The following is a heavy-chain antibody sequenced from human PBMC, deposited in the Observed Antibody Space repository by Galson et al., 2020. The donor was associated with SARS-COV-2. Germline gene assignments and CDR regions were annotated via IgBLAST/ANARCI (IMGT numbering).Heavy chain of an antibody. CDR1: AASIRGYY. V-gene: IGHV4-59*08. J-gene: IGHJ6*02. D-gene: IGHD3-9*01. CDR2: VYDTGAP. CDR3: ARRKDGYYDILTGWMRESEYYDYLDA. Sequence: ETSEPLSLPCSVPAASIRGYYWTWTRQPPGKGLDWTGHVYDTGAPHSSPSLKSRLSLSVDTSHSQVFLTLSSVTVADTAIYYCARRKDGYYDILTGWMRESEYYDYLDAWGQGTTVTVSS.